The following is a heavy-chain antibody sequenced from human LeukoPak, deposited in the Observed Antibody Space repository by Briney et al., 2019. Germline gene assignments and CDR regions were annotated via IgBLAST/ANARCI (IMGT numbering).Heavy chain of an antibody. CDR3: ARAHSSSWYYFGY. D-gene: IGHD6-13*01. V-gene: IGHV1-2*02. CDR1: GYTFTGYY. J-gene: IGHJ4*02. Sequence: GGSVKVSCKASGYTFTGYYMHWVRQAPGQGLEWMGWINPNSSGTNYAQKFQGRVTMTRDTSISTAYMELSRLRSDDTAVYYCARAHSSSWYYFGYWGQGTLVTVSS. CDR2: INPNSSGT.